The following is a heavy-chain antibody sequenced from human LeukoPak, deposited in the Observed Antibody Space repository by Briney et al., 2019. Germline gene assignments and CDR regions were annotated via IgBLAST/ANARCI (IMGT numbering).Heavy chain of an antibody. CDR3: ARDSYSSGWYAGLLYY. D-gene: IGHD6-19*01. V-gene: IGHV3-33*01. Sequence: GGSLRLSCAASGFTFSSYGMHWVRPAPGKGLEWVAVIWYDGSNKYYADSVKGRFTISRDNSKNTLYLQMNSLRAEDTAVYYCARDSYSSGWYAGLLYYWGQGTLVTVSS. CDR2: IWYDGSNK. CDR1: GFTFSSYG. J-gene: IGHJ4*02.